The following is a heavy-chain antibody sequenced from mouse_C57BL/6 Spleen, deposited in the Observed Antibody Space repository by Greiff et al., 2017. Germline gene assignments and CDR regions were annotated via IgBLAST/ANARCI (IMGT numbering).Heavy chain of an antibody. J-gene: IGHJ2*01. CDR2: INPNNGGT. Sequence: EVKLQQSGPELVKPGASVKISCKASGYTFTDYYMNWVKQSHGKSLEWIGDINPNNGGTSYNQKFKGKATLTVDKSSSTAYMELRSLTSEDSAVYYCAREGFITTVAYYFDYWGQGTTLTVSS. CDR3: AREGFITTVAYYFDY. V-gene: IGHV1-26*01. CDR1: GYTFTDYY. D-gene: IGHD1-1*01.